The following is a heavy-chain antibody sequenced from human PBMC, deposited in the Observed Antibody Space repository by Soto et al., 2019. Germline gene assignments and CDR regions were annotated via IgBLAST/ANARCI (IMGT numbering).Heavy chain of an antibody. CDR1: GGSVSSGSYY. CDR3: ARDWGPRLRRIQNYYGTDC. D-gene: IGHD4-17*01. Sequence: SETLSLTCTVSGGSVSSGSYYWSWIRQPPGKGLEWIGYIYYSGSTNYNPSLKSRVTISVDTSKNQFSLKLSSVTAADTAVYYCARDWGPRLRRIQNYYGTDCWGQGTTVTVAS. V-gene: IGHV4-61*01. CDR2: IYYSGST. J-gene: IGHJ6*02.